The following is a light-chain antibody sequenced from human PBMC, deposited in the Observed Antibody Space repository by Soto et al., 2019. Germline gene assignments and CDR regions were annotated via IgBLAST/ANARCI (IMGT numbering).Light chain of an antibody. J-gene: IGKJ1*01. Sequence: EIVMTQSPATLSVSPGERATLSCRASQSVSSKLAWYQQKPGQAPRLLIYGASTRATGIPARFSGSGSGTEFTLTISSLQSEDSAVYYCQQYNNWPRTFGQGTKVEIK. V-gene: IGKV3-15*01. CDR2: GAS. CDR1: QSVSSK. CDR3: QQYNNWPRT.